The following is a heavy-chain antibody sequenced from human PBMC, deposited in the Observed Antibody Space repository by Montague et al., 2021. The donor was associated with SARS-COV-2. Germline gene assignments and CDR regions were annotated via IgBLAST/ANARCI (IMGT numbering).Heavy chain of an antibody. CDR3: AKVAGSHDTFDI. V-gene: IGHV4-38-2*02. CDR1: GYSISTGYY. Sequence: SGTLSLTCTVSGYSISTGYYWGWIRQPPGKGLEWIGTIYHSGSTYFNPSLKSRVTIPVDTSKNQFSLNLSSVTAADTAVYYCAKVAGSHDTFDIWGRGTMVTVSS. J-gene: IGHJ3*02. D-gene: IGHD6-19*01. CDR2: IYHSGST.